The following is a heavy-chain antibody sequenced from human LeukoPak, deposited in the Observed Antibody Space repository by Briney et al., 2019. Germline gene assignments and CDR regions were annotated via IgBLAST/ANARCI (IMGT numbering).Heavy chain of an antibody. J-gene: IGHJ6*02. CDR2: ISYDGSNK. V-gene: IGHV3-30*18. Sequence: GGSLRLSCAASGFTFNNYGMHWVRQAAGKGLEWVAVISYDGSNKDYADSVKGRFTISRDNSKNTLYLQMNSLRAEDTAVFYCAKDLIGWFGELSLDRLVNYYSGMDVWGQGTTVTVSS. CDR1: GFTFNNYG. D-gene: IGHD3-10*01. CDR3: AKDLIGWFGELSLDRLVNYYSGMDV.